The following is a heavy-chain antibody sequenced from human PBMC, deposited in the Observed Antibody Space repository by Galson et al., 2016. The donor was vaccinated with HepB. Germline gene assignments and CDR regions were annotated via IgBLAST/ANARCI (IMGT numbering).Heavy chain of an antibody. J-gene: IGHJ4*02. Sequence: SLRLSCAASGFTFNDYYMSWVRQAPGKGLEWVSYITFSGSTIYYADSVKGRFTISRDNAKNSLYLQMNSLRAEDTAVYYCARAARYSGTYSFFDYWGQGTLVTVSS. V-gene: IGHV3-11*01. CDR3: ARAARYSGTYSFFDY. CDR1: GFTFNDYY. CDR2: ITFSGSTI. D-gene: IGHD1-26*01.